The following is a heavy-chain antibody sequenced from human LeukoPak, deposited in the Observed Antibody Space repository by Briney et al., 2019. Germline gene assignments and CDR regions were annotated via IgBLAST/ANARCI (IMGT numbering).Heavy chain of an antibody. CDR2: INPSGDST. Sequence: EASVKVSCKASGYTFTSYYMHWVRQAPGQGLEWMGIINPSGDSTNYAQKFQGRVTMTRDTSTSTVYMELSSLRSEDTAVYYCARSGSYYYYYYYMDVWGKGTTVTVSS. J-gene: IGHJ6*03. CDR3: ARSGSYYYYYYYMDV. D-gene: IGHD1-26*01. CDR1: GYTFTSYY. V-gene: IGHV1-46*01.